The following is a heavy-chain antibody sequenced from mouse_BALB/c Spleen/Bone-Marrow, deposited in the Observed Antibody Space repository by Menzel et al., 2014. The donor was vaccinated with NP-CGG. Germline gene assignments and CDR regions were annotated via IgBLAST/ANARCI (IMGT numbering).Heavy chain of an antibody. J-gene: IGHJ3*01. V-gene: IGHV4-1*02. Sequence: EVQLQQSGGGLVQPGGSLKLSCAASGFDFSRYWMSWVRQAPGKGLEWIGEINPDSSTINYAPSLKDKFIISRDNAKNTLYLQMSKVRSEDTALYYCSRLSYYGRFAYWGQGTLVTVSA. CDR2: INPDSSTI. CDR1: GFDFSRYW. CDR3: SRLSYYGRFAY. D-gene: IGHD1-1*01.